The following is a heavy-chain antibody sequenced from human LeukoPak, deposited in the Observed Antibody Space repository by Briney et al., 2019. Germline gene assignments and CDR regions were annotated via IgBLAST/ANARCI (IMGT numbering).Heavy chain of an antibody. CDR1: GRTFSSYA. Sequence: GASVKVSCKASGRTFSSYAISWVRQAPGQGLEWLGRIIPILGIANYAQKFQGRVTITADKSTSTAYMELSSLRSEDTAVYYCARVGTRYGSGSYSFDYEYVDYWGQGTLVTVSS. CDR2: IIPILGIA. J-gene: IGHJ4*02. D-gene: IGHD3-10*01. V-gene: IGHV1-69*04. CDR3: ARVGTRYGSGSYSFDYEYVDY.